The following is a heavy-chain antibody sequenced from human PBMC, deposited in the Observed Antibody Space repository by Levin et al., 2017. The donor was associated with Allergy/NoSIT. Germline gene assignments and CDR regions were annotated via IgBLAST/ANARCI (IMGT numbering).Heavy chain of an antibody. CDR3: AREMGGYYDYYGMDV. CDR1: GYTFTSYY. J-gene: IGHJ6*02. V-gene: IGHV1-46*01. CDR2: INPSGGST. D-gene: IGHD3-16*01. Sequence: GESLKISCKASGYTFTSYYMHWVRQAPGQGLEWMGIINPSGGSTSYAQKFQGSVTMTRDTSTSTVYMELSSLRSEDTAVYYCAREMGGYYDYYGMDVWGQGTTVTVSS.